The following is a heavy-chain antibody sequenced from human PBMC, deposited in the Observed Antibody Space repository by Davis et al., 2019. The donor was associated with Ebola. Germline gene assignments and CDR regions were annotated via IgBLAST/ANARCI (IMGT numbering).Heavy chain of an antibody. Sequence: PSETLSLTCTVSGGSISSYYWSWIRQPPGKGLEWIGYIYYSGSTNYNPSLKSRVTISVDTSKNQFSLKLSSVTAADTAVYYCARLGGSGWWFWKAFDIWGQGTMVTVSS. D-gene: IGHD6-19*01. CDR1: GGSISSYY. CDR2: IYYSGST. V-gene: IGHV4-59*01. CDR3: ARLGGSGWWFWKAFDI. J-gene: IGHJ3*02.